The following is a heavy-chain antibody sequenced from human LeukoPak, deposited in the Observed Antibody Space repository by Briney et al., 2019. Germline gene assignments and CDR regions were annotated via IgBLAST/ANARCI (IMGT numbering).Heavy chain of an antibody. Sequence: GGSLRLSCAASGFTFSSYAMTWVRQAPGKGLEWVSAISGSGVGTFYADSVKGRYTISRDNSKNTLYLQMNSLRAEDTAVYYCARSIGLTGGGVDVWGQGTTVTASS. CDR2: ISGSGVGT. J-gene: IGHJ6*02. V-gene: IGHV3-23*01. CDR1: GFTFSSYA. CDR3: ARSIGLTGGGVDV. D-gene: IGHD3-9*01.